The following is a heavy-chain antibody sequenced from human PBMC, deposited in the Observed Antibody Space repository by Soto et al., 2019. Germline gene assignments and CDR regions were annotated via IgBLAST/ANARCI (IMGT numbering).Heavy chain of an antibody. CDR2: IYPNGNI. D-gene: IGHD2-2*01. CDR3: ARERLVVVPPDFWAPPHDAFDI. Sequence: SETLSLSSPVSGGSISGSHWWSWVRKAPGKGLEWIGEIYPNGNINFNQSLKSRASMSIDKSKNQLSLKLTSLTAEETAVYYCARERLVVVPPDFWAPPHDAFDIWGQGTMVT. V-gene: IGHV4-4*02. CDR1: GGSISGSHW. J-gene: IGHJ3*02.